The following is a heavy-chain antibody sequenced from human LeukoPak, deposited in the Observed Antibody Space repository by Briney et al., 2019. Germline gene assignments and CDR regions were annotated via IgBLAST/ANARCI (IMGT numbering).Heavy chain of an antibody. Sequence: ASVKVSCKASGYTFTGYYMPWVRQAPGQGLEWMGWINPNSGGTNYAQKFQGRVTMTRDTSISTAYMELSRLRSDDTAVYYCARDPTRGVGYYYYYMDVWGKGTTVTVSS. D-gene: IGHD2-8*01. V-gene: IGHV1-2*02. J-gene: IGHJ6*03. CDR1: GYTFTGYY. CDR3: ARDPTRGVGYYYYYMDV. CDR2: INPNSGGT.